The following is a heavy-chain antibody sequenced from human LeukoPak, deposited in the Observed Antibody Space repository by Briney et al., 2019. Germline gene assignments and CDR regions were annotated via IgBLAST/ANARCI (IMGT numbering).Heavy chain of an antibody. V-gene: IGHV3-7*01. CDR1: GFTFSTYC. J-gene: IGHJ4*02. D-gene: IGHD2-15*01. CDR2: IKQDGGEK. Sequence: GGSLRLSCAASGFTFSTYCMSWVRQAPGKGLEWVAYIKQDGGEKYYVDSVKGRFTISRDNAKNSLYLQINSLRAEDTAVYYCARDHGYCSGGKCYAEFDYWGQGTLVTVSS. CDR3: ARDHGYCSGGKCYAEFDY.